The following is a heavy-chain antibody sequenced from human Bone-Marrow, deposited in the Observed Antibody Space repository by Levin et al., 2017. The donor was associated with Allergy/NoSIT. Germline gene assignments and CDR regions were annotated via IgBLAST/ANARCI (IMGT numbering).Heavy chain of an antibody. CDR3: ARVEASVAVAFDY. Sequence: SETLSLTCAVYGGSFSGYYWSWIRQPPGKGLEWIGEINHSGSTNYNPSLKSRVTISVDTSKNQFSLKLSSVTAADTAVYYCARVEASVAVAFDYWGQGILVTVSS. D-gene: IGHD6-19*01. CDR2: INHSGST. V-gene: IGHV4-34*01. CDR1: GGSFSGYY. J-gene: IGHJ4*02.